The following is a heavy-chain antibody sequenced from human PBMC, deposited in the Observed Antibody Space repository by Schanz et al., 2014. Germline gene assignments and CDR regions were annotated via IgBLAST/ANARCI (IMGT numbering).Heavy chain of an antibody. V-gene: IGHV3-23*01. D-gene: IGHD1-1*01. J-gene: IGHJ5*02. CDR3: TRDVRLDRRGNWFDP. CDR2: MNESHSTI. Sequence: EVQLLESGGGLVQPGGSLRLSCTASGFTFSTHAMSWVRQAPGKGLEWVSAMNESHSTIYYADSVRGRFTISRDNSKNLLYLQMNSLRAEDTAVYYCTRDVRLDRRGNWFDPWGQGTLVTVSS. CDR1: GFTFSTHA.